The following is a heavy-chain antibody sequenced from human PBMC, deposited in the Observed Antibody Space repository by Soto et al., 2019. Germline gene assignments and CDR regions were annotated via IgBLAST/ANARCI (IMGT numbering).Heavy chain of an antibody. D-gene: IGHD5-18*01. CDR3: ARVDTAMIGFGAFGI. Sequence: ASVKVSCKASGYTFTSYGISWVRQAPGQGLEWMGWISAYNGNTNYAQKLQGRVTMTTDTSTSTAYMELRSLRSDDTAVYYCARVDTAMIGFGAFGIWGQGTMVTVSS. CDR1: GYTFTSYG. CDR2: ISAYNGNT. J-gene: IGHJ3*02. V-gene: IGHV1-18*01.